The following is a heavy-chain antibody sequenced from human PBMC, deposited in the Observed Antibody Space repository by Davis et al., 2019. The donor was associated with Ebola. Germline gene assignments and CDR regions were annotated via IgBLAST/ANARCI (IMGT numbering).Heavy chain of an antibody. D-gene: IGHD1-7*01. CDR1: GFSFNDYY. Sequence: ESLKISCAASGFSFNDYYMTWIRQAPGKGLEWIGRIYTSGSTKYNPSLKSRVTMSVDTSNKQFSLNLRSVTTADTAVYYCARANWNYGWVLDLWGQGSLVTVSS. V-gene: IGHV4-4*07. J-gene: IGHJ5*02. CDR3: ARANWNYGWVLDL. CDR2: IYTSGST.